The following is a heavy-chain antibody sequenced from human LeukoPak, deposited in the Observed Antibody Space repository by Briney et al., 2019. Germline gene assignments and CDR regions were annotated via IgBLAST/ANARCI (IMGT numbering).Heavy chain of an antibody. D-gene: IGHD1-26*01. J-gene: IGHJ4*02. CDR1: GGTFSSYA. Sequence: GASVKVSCKASGGTFSSYAISWVRQAPGQGLEWMGGIIPIFGTANYAQKFQGRVTITADKSTSTAYMELSSLRSEDTAVYYCARETYSGSYSYYFDYWGQGTLVTVSS. CDR3: ARETYSGSYSYYFDY. CDR2: IIPIFGTA. V-gene: IGHV1-69*06.